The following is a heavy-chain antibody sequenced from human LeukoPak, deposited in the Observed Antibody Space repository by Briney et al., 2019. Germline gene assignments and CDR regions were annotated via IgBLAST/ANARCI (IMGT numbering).Heavy chain of an antibody. CDR1: GGSISSGFYY. D-gene: IGHD3-22*01. V-gene: IGHV4-61*02. Sequence: SQTLSLTCTVSGGSISSGFYYWSWIRQPAGKGLEWIGRIYTSGSTNYNPSLKSRVSTSVDTSKNQFSLKLSSVTAADTAMYYCARVTGYVIEDYFDYWGQGTLVTVSS. CDR2: IYTSGST. CDR3: ARVTGYVIEDYFDY. J-gene: IGHJ4*02.